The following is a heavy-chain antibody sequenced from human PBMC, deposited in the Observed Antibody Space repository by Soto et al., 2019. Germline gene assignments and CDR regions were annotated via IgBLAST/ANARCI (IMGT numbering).Heavy chain of an antibody. CDR3: AKETRSRGPFDY. D-gene: IGHD5-12*01. V-gene: IGHV3-23*01. Sequence: PGGSLRLSCTASGFTYSNYGMNWVRQGPGKGLEWVSALSASGANTYYADSVKGRFTISRDNSKNTLYLQMNSLRAEDTAVYFCAKETRSRGPFDYWGQGILVTVS. CDR1: GFTYSNYG. CDR2: LSASGANT. J-gene: IGHJ4*02.